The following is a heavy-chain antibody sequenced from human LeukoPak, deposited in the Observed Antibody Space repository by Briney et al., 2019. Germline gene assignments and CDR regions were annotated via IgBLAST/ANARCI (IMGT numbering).Heavy chain of an antibody. CDR3: ARGRYDSSGYTYYFDY. Sequence: GGSLRLSCAASGFMFDDYGMSWVRQSPGKGLEWVSSINWNGGSTGFADSVKGRFTISRDNAKNSLYLQMNSLRAEDTALYYCARGRYDSSGYTYYFDYWGQGTLVTVSS. CDR2: INWNGGST. CDR1: GFMFDDYG. J-gene: IGHJ4*02. V-gene: IGHV3-20*04. D-gene: IGHD3-22*01.